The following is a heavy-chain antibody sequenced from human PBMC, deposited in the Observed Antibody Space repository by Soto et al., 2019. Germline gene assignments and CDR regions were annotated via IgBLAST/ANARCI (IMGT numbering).Heavy chain of an antibody. J-gene: IGHJ6*02. Sequence: QVQLVQSGAEVKKPGSSVKVSCKASGGTFSSYAISWVRQAPGQGLEWMGGIIPIFGTANYAQKFQGRVTXYADESTSTANMELIRRISEDTAVYYCARVVGLIDVWGQGTTVTVSS. V-gene: IGHV1-69*12. CDR2: IIPIFGTA. CDR1: GGTFSSYA. D-gene: IGHD2-15*01. CDR3: ARVVGLIDV.